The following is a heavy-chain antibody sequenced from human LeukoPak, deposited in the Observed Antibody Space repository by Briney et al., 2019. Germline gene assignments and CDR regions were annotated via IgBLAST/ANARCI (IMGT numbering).Heavy chain of an antibody. CDR3: ARLGASLEWDSGSFPDY. CDR2: I. D-gene: IGHD3-10*01. Sequence: SETLSLTCCVSGVYFSSSGCYWGWIRQPPGKGLEWIGSIFYNPSLKSRITISADTSKNQFSLELRFVIAADTAVYYCARLGASLEWDSGSFPDYWGQGTLVTVSS. CDR1: GVYFSSSGCY. J-gene: IGHJ4*02. V-gene: IGHV4-39*01.